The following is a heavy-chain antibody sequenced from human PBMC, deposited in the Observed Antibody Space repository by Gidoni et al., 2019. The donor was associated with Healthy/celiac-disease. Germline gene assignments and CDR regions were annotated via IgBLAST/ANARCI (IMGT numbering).Heavy chain of an antibody. CDR1: GFTFSSYS. V-gene: IGHV3-48*02. CDR2: ISSSSSTI. CDR3: ARGTAMVTFFDY. D-gene: IGHD5-18*01. Sequence: EVQLVESGGGLVQPGGSLRLSCAASGFTFSSYSMNWVRQAPGKGLEWVSYISSSSSTIYYADSVKGRFTISKNSLYLQMNSLRDEDTAVYYCARGTAMVTFFDYWGQGTLVTVSS. J-gene: IGHJ4*02.